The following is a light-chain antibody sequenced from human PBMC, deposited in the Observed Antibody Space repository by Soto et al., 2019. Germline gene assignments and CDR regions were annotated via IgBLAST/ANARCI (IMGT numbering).Light chain of an antibody. CDR3: EQGTQLPWT. CDR1: QRLVHRSVNTY. J-gene: IGKJ1*01. CDR2: KIS. Sequence: DIVMTQTPLLAPVTVGQTASISCRSSQRLVHRSVNTYLSWLQQRPGHPPRLLIYKISNRFSGVPDTFSGSGAGTDFTLKISRVEADDVGVSYCEQGTQLPWTFGRGTKVEI. V-gene: IGKV2-24*01.